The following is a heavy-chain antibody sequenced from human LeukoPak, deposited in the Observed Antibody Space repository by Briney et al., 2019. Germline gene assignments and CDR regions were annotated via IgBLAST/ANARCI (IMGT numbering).Heavy chain of an antibody. V-gene: IGHV1-2*02. CDR1: GYTFTGYY. CDR2: INPNSGGT. Sequence: ASVTVSCKASGYTFTGYYMHWVRQAPGQGLEWMGWINPNSGGTNYAQKFQGRVTMTRDTSISTAYMELSRLRSDDTAVYYCARAGDSPNYYYGMDVWGQGTTVTVSS. CDR3: ARAGDSPNYYYGMDV. D-gene: IGHD3-16*01. J-gene: IGHJ6*02.